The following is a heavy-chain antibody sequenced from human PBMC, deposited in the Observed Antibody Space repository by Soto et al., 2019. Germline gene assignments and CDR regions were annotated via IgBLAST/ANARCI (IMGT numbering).Heavy chain of an antibody. V-gene: IGHV4-34*01. D-gene: IGHD3-10*01. CDR3: ARGGPGYYGSGSYYPR. J-gene: IGHJ4*02. CDR1: GGSFSGYY. Sequence: NPSETLSLTCAVYGGSFSGYYWSWIRQPPGKGLEWIGEINHSGSINYNPSLKTRVTVSVDTSTNQFSLKLNSVTAADTAVYYCARGGPGYYGSGSYYPRWGQGTLVTVSS. CDR2: INHSGSI.